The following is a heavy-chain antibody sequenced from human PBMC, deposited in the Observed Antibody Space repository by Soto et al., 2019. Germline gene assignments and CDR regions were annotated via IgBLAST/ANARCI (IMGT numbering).Heavy chain of an antibody. Sequence: QVTLKESGPVLVKPTETLTLTCTVSGFSLSNARMGVSWIRQPPGKALEWLAHIFSNDEKSYSTSLKSRLTISKDTSKSQVVLTMTNMDLVDTATYYCARATSFAPFDYWGQGTLVTVSS. CDR3: ARATSFAPFDY. J-gene: IGHJ4*02. D-gene: IGHD2-2*01. CDR2: IFSNDEK. V-gene: IGHV2-26*01. CDR1: GFSLSNARMG.